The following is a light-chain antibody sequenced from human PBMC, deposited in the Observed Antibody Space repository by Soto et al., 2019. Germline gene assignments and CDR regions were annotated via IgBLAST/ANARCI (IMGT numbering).Light chain of an antibody. Sequence: QSVLTQPPSVSAAPGQKVTISCSGSSPYFGIRFVSWYQQVPGAAPKLLIYDNYKRPSGIPDRFSGSKSGTSATLDITGLQTGDEADYYCGSCDNSGGVFGGGTKLTVL. J-gene: IGLJ3*02. CDR3: GSCDNSGGV. CDR1: SPYFGIRF. V-gene: IGLV1-51*01. CDR2: DNY.